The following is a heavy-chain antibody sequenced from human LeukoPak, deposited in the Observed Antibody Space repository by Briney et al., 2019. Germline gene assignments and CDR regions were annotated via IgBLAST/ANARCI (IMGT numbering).Heavy chain of an antibody. CDR2: IIPILGIA. Sequence: GASVKVSCKASGGTFSSYAISWVRQAPGQGLEWMGRIIPILGIANYAQKFQGRVTITADKSTSTAYMELSSLRSEDTAVYYCAEVYCSGGSCGYYGMDVWGQGTTVTVPS. V-gene: IGHV1-69*04. CDR3: AEVYCSGGSCGYYGMDV. D-gene: IGHD2-15*01. J-gene: IGHJ6*02. CDR1: GGTFSSYA.